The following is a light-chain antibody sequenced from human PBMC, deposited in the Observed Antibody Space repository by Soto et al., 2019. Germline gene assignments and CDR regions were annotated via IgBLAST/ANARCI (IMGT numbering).Light chain of an antibody. CDR3: QQYQNLIT. V-gene: IGKV1-33*01. J-gene: IGKJ4*01. CDR2: DAS. Sequence: DVQMTQSPSSLSAFVGDRVTITCRASQDITNYLNWYQQKPGKAPKLLIYDASKLETGVPSRFSGGGSGTDFSFTISSLQPEDSATYYCQQYQNLITFGGGTRVE. CDR1: QDITNY.